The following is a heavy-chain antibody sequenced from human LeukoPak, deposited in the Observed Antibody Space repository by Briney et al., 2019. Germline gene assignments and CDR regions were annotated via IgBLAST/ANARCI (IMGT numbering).Heavy chain of an antibody. CDR3: ARQKHSSSWYWDI. J-gene: IGHJ4*02. D-gene: IGHD6-13*01. Sequence: PSQTLSLTCTVSGGSISSGGYYWSWIRQPPGKGLEWIGYIYHSGSTYYNPSLKSRVTISVDTSKNQFSLKLSSVTAADTAVYYCARQKHSSSWYWDIWGQGTLVTVSS. CDR2: IYHSGST. CDR1: GGSISSGGYY. V-gene: IGHV4-30-2*01.